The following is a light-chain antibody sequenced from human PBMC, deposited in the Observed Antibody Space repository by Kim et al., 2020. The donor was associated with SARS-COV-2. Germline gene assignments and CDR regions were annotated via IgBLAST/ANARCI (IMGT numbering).Light chain of an antibody. CDR1: KLGDKY. J-gene: IGLJ3*02. V-gene: IGLV3-1*01. CDR2: QDS. CDR3: QAWDSILRV. Sequence: VSPGQTASITCSGDKLGDKYACWYQQKQGQSPVLVIYQDSKRPSGIPERFSGSNSGNTATLTISGTQAMDEADYYCQAWDSILRVFGGGTQLTVL.